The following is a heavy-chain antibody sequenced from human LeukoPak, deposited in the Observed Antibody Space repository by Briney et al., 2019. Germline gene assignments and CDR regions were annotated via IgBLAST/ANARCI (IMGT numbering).Heavy chain of an antibody. CDR3: ARDLYSSGWTAALDI. V-gene: IGHV1-2*02. CDR1: GYTFTDYY. Sequence: ASVKVSCKASGYTFTDYYMLWVRQAPGQGLEWVAWINPNSGGTNYAQKFQGRVTLTRDTSISTAYMELNSLRSDDTAVYYCARDLYSSGWTAALDIWGQGTMVTVSS. J-gene: IGHJ3*02. D-gene: IGHD6-19*01. CDR2: INPNSGGT.